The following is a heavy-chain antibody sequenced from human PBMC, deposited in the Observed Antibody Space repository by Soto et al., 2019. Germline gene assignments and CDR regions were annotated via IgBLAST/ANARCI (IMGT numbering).Heavy chain of an antibody. Sequence: SEAKSLPSGVSDGYIVSSSYYWSWNNQPPGKGLEWIGSIYYSGSTYYNPSLKSRVTISVDTSKNQFSLKLSSVTAADTAVYYCARGWSGSYYDAFDIWGQGTMVTVSS. V-gene: IGHV4-39*01. D-gene: IGHD1-26*01. CDR3: ARGWSGSYYDAFDI. J-gene: IGHJ3*02. CDR1: DGYIVSSSYY. CDR2: IYYSGST.